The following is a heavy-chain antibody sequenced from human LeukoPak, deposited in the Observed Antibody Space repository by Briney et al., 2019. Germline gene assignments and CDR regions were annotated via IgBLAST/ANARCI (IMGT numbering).Heavy chain of an antibody. Sequence: GGSLRLSCAASGFTFDDYAMHWVRQAPGKDLEWVSGISWNSGSIGYADSVKGRFTISRDNAKNSLYLQMNSLRAEDTALYYCAKDLKWLRSYYFDYWGQGTLVTVSS. D-gene: IGHD5-12*01. CDR2: ISWNSGSI. CDR1: GFTFDDYA. V-gene: IGHV3-9*01. J-gene: IGHJ4*02. CDR3: AKDLKWLRSYYFDY.